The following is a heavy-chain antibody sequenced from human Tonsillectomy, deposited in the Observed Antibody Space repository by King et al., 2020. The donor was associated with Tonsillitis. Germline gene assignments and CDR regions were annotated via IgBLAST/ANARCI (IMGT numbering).Heavy chain of an antibody. D-gene: IGHD3-3*01. Sequence: EMQLVQSGGGLVQPGGSLRLSCAASGFPFSGYEMNWVRQAPGKGLEWVSFISNSGTTTYSADSVKGRFTISRDNAKNSLYLQMNSLRAEDTAVYYCVGDFWNGHYGAFDIWGQGTMVTVSS. V-gene: IGHV3-48*03. CDR2: ISNSGTTT. J-gene: IGHJ3*02. CDR3: VGDFWNGHYGAFDI. CDR1: GFPFSGYE.